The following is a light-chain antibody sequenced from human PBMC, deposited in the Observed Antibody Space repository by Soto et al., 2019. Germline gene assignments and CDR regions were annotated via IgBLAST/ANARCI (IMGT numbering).Light chain of an antibody. Sequence: EIVMTQSPGTLSVSPGERSTLSCRAGQGVTTNFAWYQQKSGQSPRLLIYDASTRATGVPARFSGSGSGTDFTLTIRSLQPEDFAVYYCQQYDKWPQFTFEQGTTGDIK. CDR1: QGVTTN. CDR2: DAS. V-gene: IGKV3-15*01. J-gene: IGKJ2*01. CDR3: QQYDKWPQFT.